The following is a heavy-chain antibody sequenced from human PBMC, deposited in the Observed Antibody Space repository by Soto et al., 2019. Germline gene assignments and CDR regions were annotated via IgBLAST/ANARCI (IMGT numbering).Heavy chain of an antibody. D-gene: IGHD2-15*01. CDR2: IYYSGST. V-gene: IGHV4-39*01. J-gene: IGHJ5*02. CDR1: GGSISSSSYY. Sequence: SETLSLTCTVSGGSISSSSYYWGWIRQPPGKGLEWIGSIYYSGSTYYNPSLKSRVTISVDTSKNQFSLKLSSVTAADTAVYYCARSRVNISFPDIVVVGAATTNCFDPWGQGTLVTVSS. CDR3: ARSRVNISFPDIVVVGAATTNCFDP.